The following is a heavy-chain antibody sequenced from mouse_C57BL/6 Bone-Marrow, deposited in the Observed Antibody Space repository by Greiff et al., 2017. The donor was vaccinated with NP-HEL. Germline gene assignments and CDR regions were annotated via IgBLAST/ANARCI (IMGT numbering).Heavy chain of an antibody. CDR3: AAPFTTVVAHWYFDV. CDR1: GYTFTSYG. CDR2: IYPRSGNT. J-gene: IGHJ1*03. V-gene: IGHV1-81*01. D-gene: IGHD1-1*01. Sequence: QVQLQQSGAELARPGASVKLSCKASGYTFTSYGISWVKQRTGQGLEWIGEIYPRSGNTYYNEKFKGKATLTADKSSSTAYMELRSLTSGDSAVYFCAAPFTTVVAHWYFDVWGTGTTVTVSS.